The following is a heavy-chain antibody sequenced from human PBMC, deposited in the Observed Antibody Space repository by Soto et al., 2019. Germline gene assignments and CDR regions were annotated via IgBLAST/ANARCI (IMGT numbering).Heavy chain of an antibody. CDR2: TYYRSKWYN. CDR3: ARARWLRSSFDY. D-gene: IGHD5-12*01. CDR1: GDSVSSNSAA. V-gene: IGHV6-1*01. Sequence: SQTLSLTCAISGDSVSSNSAAWNWIRQSPSRGLKWLGRTYYRSKWYNVYAVSVKSRMTVNPDTSKNQFSLQLSSVTAADTAVYYCARARWLRSSFDYWGQGTLVTVSS. J-gene: IGHJ4*02.